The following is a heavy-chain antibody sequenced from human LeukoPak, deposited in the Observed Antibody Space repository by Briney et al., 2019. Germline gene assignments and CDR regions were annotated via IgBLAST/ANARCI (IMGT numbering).Heavy chain of an antibody. J-gene: IGHJ4*02. CDR3: APYSGNWGYFDY. V-gene: IGHV3-7*01. D-gene: IGHD1-26*01. CDR1: GFTFSSYA. CDR2: IKQDGSEK. Sequence: GGSLRLSCAASGFTFSSYAMSWVRQAPGKGLEWVANIKQDGSEKYYVDSVKGRFTISRDNAKNSLFLQMNSLRTEDTAVYYCAPYSGNWGYFDYWGQGTLVTVSS.